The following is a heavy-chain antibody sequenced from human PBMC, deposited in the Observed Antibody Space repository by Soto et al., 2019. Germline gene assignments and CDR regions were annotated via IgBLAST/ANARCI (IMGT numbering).Heavy chain of an antibody. J-gene: IGHJ4*02. CDR2: FDPEDGET. CDR3: ARDALDPFCGGDCPITYFDY. Sequence: GASVKVSCKASGYTFASYAISWVRQAPGKGLEWMGGFDPEDGETIYAQKFQGRVTMTEDTSTDTAYMELSSLRSEDTAVYYCARDALDPFCGGDCPITYFDYWGQGTLVTVSS. D-gene: IGHD2-21*02. V-gene: IGHV1-24*01. CDR1: GYTFASYA.